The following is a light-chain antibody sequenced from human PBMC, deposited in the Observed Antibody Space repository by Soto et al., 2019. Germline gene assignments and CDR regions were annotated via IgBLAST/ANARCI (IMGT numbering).Light chain of an antibody. CDR3: QHYYTSYTT. Sequence: ELVLTQSPGTMFPSXGAGATLSXXXSQSVTGNYLAWYQQKPGQPPRLLIFGASTRATGIPDRFSGSGSGTDFTLTISRLEPEDFAVYYCQHYYTSYTTFGQGTKVDIK. J-gene: IGKJ1*01. CDR1: QSVTGNY. CDR2: GAS. V-gene: IGKV3-20*01.